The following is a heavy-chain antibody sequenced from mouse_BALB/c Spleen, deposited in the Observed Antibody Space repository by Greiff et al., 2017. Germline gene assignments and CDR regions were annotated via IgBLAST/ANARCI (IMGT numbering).Heavy chain of an antibody. CDR1: GFSLTSYG. Sequence: VQLVESGPGLVQPSQSLSITCTVSGFSLTSYGVHWVRQPPGKGLAWLGVIWAGGSTNYNSALMSRLSISKDNSKSQVFLKMNRLQIDDTAMYYCARDLDFDYWGQGTTRPVAS. CDR2: IWAGGST. J-gene: IGHJ2*01. CDR3: ARDLDFDY. V-gene: IGHV2-9*02.